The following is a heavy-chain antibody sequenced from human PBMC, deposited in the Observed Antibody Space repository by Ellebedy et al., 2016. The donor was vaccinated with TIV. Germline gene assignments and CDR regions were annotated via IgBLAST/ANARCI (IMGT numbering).Heavy chain of an antibody. CDR2: ILYDGSNE. V-gene: IGHV3-33*08. CDR1: GFTFSSYG. J-gene: IGHJ4*02. Sequence: GESLKISCVVSGFTFSSYGMHWVRQAPGKGLEWVAVILYDGSNEYYADSVKGRFTISRDNSKNTLHLQMNSLRVEDTAVYYCARAVGTSGTGAPYWGQGTLVSVSS. D-gene: IGHD3-10*01. CDR3: ARAVGTSGTGAPY.